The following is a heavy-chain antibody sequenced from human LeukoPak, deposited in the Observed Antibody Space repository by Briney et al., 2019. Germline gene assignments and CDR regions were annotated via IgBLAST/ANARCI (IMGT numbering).Heavy chain of an antibody. CDR3: ARDPQYDSTPDY. CDR1: GFTFSSYS. Sequence: GGSLRLSCAASGFTFSSYSMNWVRQAPAKGLEWVSSISSSSSYIYYADSVKGRFTISRDNAKNSLYLQMNSLRAEDTAVYYCARDPQYDSTPDYWGQGTLVTVSS. CDR2: ISSSSSYI. V-gene: IGHV3-21*01. D-gene: IGHD3-22*01. J-gene: IGHJ4*02.